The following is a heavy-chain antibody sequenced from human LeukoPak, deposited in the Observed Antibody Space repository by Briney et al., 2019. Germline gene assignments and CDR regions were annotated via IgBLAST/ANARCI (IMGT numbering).Heavy chain of an antibody. V-gene: IGHV3-9*03. CDR2: ISWNSGSI. CDR1: GFTFDDYA. J-gene: IGHJ4*02. D-gene: IGHD6-19*01. CDR3: AKDMRAVTGPLDY. Sequence: GRSLRLSCAVSGFTFDDYAMHWVRQAPGKGLEWVSGISWNSGSIGYADSVKGRFTISRDNAKNSLYLQMNSLRAEDMALYFCAKDMRAVTGPLDYWGQGTLVTVSS.